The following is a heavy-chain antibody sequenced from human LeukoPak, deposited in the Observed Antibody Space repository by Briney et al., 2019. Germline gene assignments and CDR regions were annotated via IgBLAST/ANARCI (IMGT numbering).Heavy chain of an antibody. J-gene: IGHJ4*02. CDR1: GGSISSSSYY. CDR3: ARRWVVPAAFDY. V-gene: IGHV4-39*01. Sequence: SETLSLTCTVSGGSISSSSYYWGWIRQPPGKGLEWIGSIYYSGSTYYNPSLKSRVTISVDTSKNQFSLKLSSVTAADTAVYYCARRWVVPAAFDYWGQGTLVTVSS. CDR2: IYYSGST. D-gene: IGHD2-2*01.